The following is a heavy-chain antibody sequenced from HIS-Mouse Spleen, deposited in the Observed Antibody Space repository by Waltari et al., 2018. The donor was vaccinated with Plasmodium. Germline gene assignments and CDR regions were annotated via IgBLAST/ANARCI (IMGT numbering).Heavy chain of an antibody. CDR3: ARGCKGHIVVVTASPFDY. CDR2: INHSGST. CDR1: GGSFSGYY. V-gene: IGHV4-34*01. J-gene: IGHJ4*02. Sequence: QVQLQQWGAGLLKPSETLSLTCAVYGGSFSGYYWSWIRKPPGKGLEWIGEINHSGSTNYNPSLKSRVTISVDTSKNQFSLKLSSVTAADTAVYYCARGCKGHIVVVTASPFDYWGQGTLVTVSS. D-gene: IGHD2-21*02.